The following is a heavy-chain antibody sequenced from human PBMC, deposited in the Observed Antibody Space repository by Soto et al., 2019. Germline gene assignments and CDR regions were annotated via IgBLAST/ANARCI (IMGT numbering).Heavy chain of an antibody. Sequence: GASVKVSCKASGYTFTGYYMHWVLQAPGQGLEWMGWINPNSGGTNYAQKFQGRVTMTRDTSISTAYMELSRLRSDDTAVYYCARDDAFGNENGFDIWGQGTMVTVSS. CDR2: INPNSGGT. CDR3: ARDDAFGNENGFDI. V-gene: IGHV1-2*02. J-gene: IGHJ3*02. D-gene: IGHD3-3*02. CDR1: GYTFTGYY.